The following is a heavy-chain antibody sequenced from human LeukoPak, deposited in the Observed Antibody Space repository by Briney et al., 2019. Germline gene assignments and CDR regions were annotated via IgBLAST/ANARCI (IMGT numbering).Heavy chain of an antibody. CDR2: ISYDGSNK. D-gene: IGHD3-16*01. Sequence: AGGSLRLSCAASGFTFSSYAMHWVRQAPGKGLEWVAVISYDGSNKYYADSVKGRFTISRDNSKNTLHLQMNSLRAEDTAVYYCARKGDYAYGMDVWAKGPRSPSP. J-gene: IGHJ6*02. CDR1: GFTFSSYA. CDR3: ARKGDYAYGMDV. V-gene: IGHV3-30-3*01.